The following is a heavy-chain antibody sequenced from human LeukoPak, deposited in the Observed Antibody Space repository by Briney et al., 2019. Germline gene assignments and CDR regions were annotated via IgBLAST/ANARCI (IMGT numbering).Heavy chain of an antibody. V-gene: IGHV3-30*18. D-gene: IGHD2-21*01. CDR3: AKEFNRGLPDY. J-gene: IGHJ4*02. Sequence: GGSLRLSCAASGFTFTSYGMHWVRQAPGKGLEWVAVISYDGSNKYYADSVKGRFTISRDNSKNTLYLQMSSLRAEDTAVYYCAKEFNRGLPDYWDQGTLVTVPS. CDR2: ISYDGSNK. CDR1: GFTFTSYG.